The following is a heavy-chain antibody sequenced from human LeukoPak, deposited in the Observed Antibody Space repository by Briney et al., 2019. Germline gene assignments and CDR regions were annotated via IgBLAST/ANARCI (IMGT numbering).Heavy chain of an antibody. CDR2: IYTSGST. V-gene: IGHV4-4*07. CDR3: ARAIWYGSGTTAFDY. D-gene: IGHD3-10*01. Sequence: SETLSLTCTVSGGSISSYYWSWIRQPAGKGLEWIGRIYTSGSTNYNPSLKSRVTMSVDTSKNQFSLKLNSVSAADTAVYFCARAIWYGSGTTAFDYWGQGTLVTVSP. CDR1: GGSISSYY. J-gene: IGHJ4*02.